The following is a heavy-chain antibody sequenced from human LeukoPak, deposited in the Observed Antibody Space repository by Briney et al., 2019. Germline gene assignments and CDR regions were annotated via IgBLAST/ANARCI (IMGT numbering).Heavy chain of an antibody. J-gene: IGHJ4*02. CDR2: ISAYTGNT. D-gene: IGHD2-15*01. V-gene: IGHV1-18*01. Sequence: ASVKVSCKASGYTFTSYGITWVRQAPGQGLEWMGWISAYTGNTNYAQKLQDRVSMTTDTSATTAYMELRSLRSDDTAVYYCARSYCSGGSCYPDYWGQGTLVTVSS. CDR3: ARSYCSGGSCYPDY. CDR1: GYTFTSYG.